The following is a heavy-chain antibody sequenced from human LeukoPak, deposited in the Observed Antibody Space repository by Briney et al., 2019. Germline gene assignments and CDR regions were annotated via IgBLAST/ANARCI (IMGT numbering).Heavy chain of an antibody. CDR3: ARGRKDSSGFTNSVDY. Sequence: GGSLRLSCAASGFTFSSYSMNWVRQAPGKGLEWVSSISSSSSYIYYADSVKGRFTISRDNAKNSLYLQMNSLRAEDTAVYYCARGRKDSSGFTNSVDYWGQGTLVTVSS. CDR1: GFTFSSYS. CDR2: ISSSSSYI. J-gene: IGHJ4*02. V-gene: IGHV3-21*01. D-gene: IGHD3-22*01.